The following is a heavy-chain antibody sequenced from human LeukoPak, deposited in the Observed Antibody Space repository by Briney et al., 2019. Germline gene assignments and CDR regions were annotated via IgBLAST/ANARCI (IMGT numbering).Heavy chain of an antibody. V-gene: IGHV3-53*01. J-gene: IGHJ4*02. D-gene: IGHD4-17*01. CDR2: IYSGGST. CDR1: GFTVSSNY. CDR3: AKDRGSTTVTTSLDY. Sequence: GGSLRLSCAASGFTVSSNYMNWVRQAPGKGLEWVSVIYSGGSTYYADSVKGRFTISRDNSKNTLYLQMNSLRAEDTAVYYCAKDRGSTTVTTSLDYWGQGTLVTVSS.